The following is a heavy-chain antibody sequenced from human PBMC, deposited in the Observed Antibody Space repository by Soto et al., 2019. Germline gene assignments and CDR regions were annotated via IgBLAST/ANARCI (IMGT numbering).Heavy chain of an antibody. Sequence: PSETLSLTCAVYGGSFSGYYWSWIRQPPGKGLEWIGEINHSGSTNYNPYLKSRVTLSVDTSKNQFSLKLSFVTAADTFFFYCARDLGYSYALGKNWSAPWGQGTLVTVSS. CDR3: ARDLGYSYALGKNWSAP. J-gene: IGHJ5*02. V-gene: IGHV4-34*01. CDR1: GGSFSGYY. D-gene: IGHD5-18*01. CDR2: INHSGST.